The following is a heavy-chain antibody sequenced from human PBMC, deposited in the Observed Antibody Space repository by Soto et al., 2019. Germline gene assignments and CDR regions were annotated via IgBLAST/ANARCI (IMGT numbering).Heavy chain of an antibody. CDR3: AKDQGTYYYGSRPPYYYYGMDV. D-gene: IGHD3-10*01. J-gene: IGHJ6*02. V-gene: IGHV3-9*01. CDR1: GFTFDDYA. Sequence: GGSLRLSCAASGFTFDDYAMHWVRQAPGKGLEWVSGISWNSGSIGYADSVKGRFTISRDNAKNSLYLQMNSLRAEDTALYYCAKDQGTYYYGSRPPYYYYGMDVWGQGTTVTVSS. CDR2: ISWNSGSI.